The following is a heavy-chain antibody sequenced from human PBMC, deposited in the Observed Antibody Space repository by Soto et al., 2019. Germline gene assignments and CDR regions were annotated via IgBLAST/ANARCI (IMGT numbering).Heavy chain of an antibody. D-gene: IGHD1-26*01. Sequence: PGGSLRLSCAISGLSVSSNYLSWVRQAPGKGLEWVSVHYSGGSTYYADSVQGRFTISRDKSNNTLYLQMRRVRAEDTAVYFCARHRHPRGTVGATSPLDPWGQGTQVTVSS. CDR2: HYSGGST. V-gene: IGHV3-53*01. CDR3: ARHRHPRGTVGATSPLDP. CDR1: GLSVSSNY. J-gene: IGHJ5*02.